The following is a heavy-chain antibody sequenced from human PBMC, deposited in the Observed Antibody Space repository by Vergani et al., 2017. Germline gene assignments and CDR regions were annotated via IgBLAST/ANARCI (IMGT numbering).Heavy chain of an antibody. CDR1: GFTFSSYS. CDR2: ISSSSSYI. CDR3: ARVETPGYSNSYYYYYYMDV. Sequence: EVQLVESGGGLVKPGGSLRLSCAASGFTFSSYSMNWVRQAPGKGLEWVSSISSSSSYIYYADSVKGRFTSSRDNAKNSLYLQMNSLRAEDTAVYYCARVETPGYSNSYYYYYYMDVWGKGTTVTVSS. V-gene: IGHV3-21*01. J-gene: IGHJ6*03. D-gene: IGHD6-13*01.